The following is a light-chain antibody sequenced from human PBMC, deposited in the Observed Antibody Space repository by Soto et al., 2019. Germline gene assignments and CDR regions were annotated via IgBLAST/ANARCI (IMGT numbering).Light chain of an antibody. J-gene: IGKJ1*01. CDR2: KAS. CDR3: QEYRNDYGT. V-gene: IGKV1-5*03. Sequence: DIQMTQSPATLAASVGDRVSISCRASQRIDSWLAWYQQKAGKAPNLLIYKASRLESGVPSRFSGSGSGTEFTLTISSLQPEDFGSYYCQEYRNDYGTFGQGTKVEMK. CDR1: QRIDSW.